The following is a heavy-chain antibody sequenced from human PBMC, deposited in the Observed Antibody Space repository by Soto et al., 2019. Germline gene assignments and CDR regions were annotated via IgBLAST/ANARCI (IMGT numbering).Heavy chain of an antibody. Sequence: QVQLVESGGGVVQPGRSLRLSCAASRFTFSSYAMHWVRQAPGKGLEWVAVISYDGSNKYYADSVKGRFTISRDNSKNTRYLQMNSLRAEDTAVYYCAREVEGLDYWGQGTLVTVSS. D-gene: IGHD2-15*01. CDR3: AREVEGLDY. CDR1: RFTFSSYA. J-gene: IGHJ4*02. V-gene: IGHV3-30-3*01. CDR2: ISYDGSNK.